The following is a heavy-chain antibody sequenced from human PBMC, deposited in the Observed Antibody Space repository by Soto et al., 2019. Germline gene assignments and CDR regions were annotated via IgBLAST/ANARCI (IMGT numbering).Heavy chain of an antibody. CDR2: INPHGGST. D-gene: IGHD3-3*01. CDR1: GDTYTSYY. J-gene: IGHJ5*02. CDR3: ARSSGGDFGIIIAGSNWFDP. V-gene: IGHV1-46*01. Sequence: APVKVSCKAPGDTYTSYYLNWVRQNHGQGLEWMGVINPHGGSTKYAQKFQGRVTMTRDTSRSTVYMELRSLRSDDTAIYYCARSSGGDFGIIIAGSNWFDPWGQRPLGAVSS.